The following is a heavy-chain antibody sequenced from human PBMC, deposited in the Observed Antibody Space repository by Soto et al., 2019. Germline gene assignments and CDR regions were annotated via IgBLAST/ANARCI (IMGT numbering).Heavy chain of an antibody. CDR1: GFTFSSYS. J-gene: IGHJ4*02. CDR3: ARGGWELLFYYFDY. V-gene: IGHV3-21*01. CDR2: ISSSSSYI. Sequence: PGGSLRLSCAASGFTFSSYSMNWVRQAPGKGLEWVSSISSSSSYIYYADSVKGRFTISRDNAKNSLYLQMNSLRAEDTAVYYCARGGWELLFYYFDYWGQGTLVTVS. D-gene: IGHD1-26*01.